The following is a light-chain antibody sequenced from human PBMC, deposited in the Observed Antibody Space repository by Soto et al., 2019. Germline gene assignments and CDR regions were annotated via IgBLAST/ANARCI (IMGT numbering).Light chain of an antibody. CDR3: SSYTSSSTPVV. V-gene: IGLV2-14*01. CDR1: SSDIGGYYY. CDR2: QVT. Sequence: QSALTQPASVSGSPGQSITISCTGTSSDIGGYYYVSWYQHHPGKAPKLLIYQVTNRPSRVSNRFSGSKSGNTASLTISGLQAEDEADYYCSSYTSSSTPVVFGTGTKLTVL. J-gene: IGLJ1*01.